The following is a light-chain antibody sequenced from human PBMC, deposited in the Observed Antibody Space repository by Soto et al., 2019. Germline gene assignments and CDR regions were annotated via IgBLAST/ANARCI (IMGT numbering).Light chain of an antibody. Sequence: DIQMTQSPSTLSASVGDRVTITCRASQSVSSWLAWYQQTPGKAPKVLVYGASSLESGVPSRFSGSGSVTEFTLTISSLQSDDFATYYCQQYSTYPWTFGQGTKVDIK. V-gene: IGKV1-5*01. CDR3: QQYSTYPWT. CDR2: GAS. CDR1: QSVSSW. J-gene: IGKJ1*01.